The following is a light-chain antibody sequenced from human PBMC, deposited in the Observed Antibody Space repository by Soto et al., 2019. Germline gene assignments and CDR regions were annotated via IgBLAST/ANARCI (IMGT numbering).Light chain of an antibody. CDR3: QQYGSAPWT. CDR1: LSVASNY. V-gene: IGKV3-20*01. CDR2: AAS. J-gene: IGKJ1*01. Sequence: EIVLTQSPGTLPLSPGERATLSCRASLSVASNYLAWYQQKPGQAPRLLIYAASGRATGIPDRFSGGGSGTDFTLTISRLEPEDFAVYYCQQYGSAPWTFGQGTKVEIK.